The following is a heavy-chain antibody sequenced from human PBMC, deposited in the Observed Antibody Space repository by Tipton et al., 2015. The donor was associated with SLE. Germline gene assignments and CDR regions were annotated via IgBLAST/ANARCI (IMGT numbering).Heavy chain of an antibody. J-gene: IGHJ6*03. Sequence: SLRLSCAASGFTFSSYAMSWVRQAPGKGLEWVSAISGSGGSTYYADSVKGRFTISRDNSKNTLFLQMNSLRAEDTAVYYCARGHSSSWRYYYYYMDVWGKGTTVTVSS. CDR1: GFTFSSYA. CDR3: ARGHSSSWRYYYYYMDV. D-gene: IGHD6-13*01. CDR2: ISGSGGST. V-gene: IGHV3-23*01.